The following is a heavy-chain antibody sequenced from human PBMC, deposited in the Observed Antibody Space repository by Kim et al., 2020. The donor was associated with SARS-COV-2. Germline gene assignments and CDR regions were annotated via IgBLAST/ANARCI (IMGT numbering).Heavy chain of an antibody. J-gene: IGHJ6*03. CDR2: ISYDGSNK. D-gene: IGHD6-6*01. V-gene: IGHV3-30*04. Sequence: GSLRLSCAASGFTFSSYAMHWVRQAPGKGLEWVAVISYDGSNKYYADSVKGRFTISRDNSKNTLYLQMNSLRAEDTAVYYCARDPYSSSRGYMDVWGKG. CDR3: ARDPYSSSRGYMDV. CDR1: GFTFSSYA.